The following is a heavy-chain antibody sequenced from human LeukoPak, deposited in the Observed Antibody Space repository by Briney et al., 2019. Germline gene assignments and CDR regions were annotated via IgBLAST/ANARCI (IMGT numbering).Heavy chain of an antibody. J-gene: IGHJ5*02. CDR1: GGSISTYY. Sequence: SETLSLICTVSGGSISTYYWNWIRQPPGKGLEWIGYIYHSGSTNYNPSLQSRVTISVDTSKNQFSLNLNSVTAADTAVYYCARSYYDFWSGSNWFDPWGQGTLVTVSS. CDR3: ARSYYDFWSGSNWFDP. CDR2: IYHSGST. D-gene: IGHD3-3*01. V-gene: IGHV4-59*01.